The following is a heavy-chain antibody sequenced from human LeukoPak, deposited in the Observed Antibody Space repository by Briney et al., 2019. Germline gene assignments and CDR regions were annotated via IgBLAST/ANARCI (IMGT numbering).Heavy chain of an antibody. CDR1: GGSMSPYH. CDR3: ARAVSGRFDY. V-gene: IGHV4-59*08. Sequence: TETLSLTCAVSGGSMSPYHWGWIRQPPGKGLEWTGYIYYSGSTNYNPSLNSRVTISVDTSKNQFSLRLSSVTAADTAIYYCARAVSGRFDYWGQGTLVTVSS. J-gene: IGHJ4*02. CDR2: IYYSGST. D-gene: IGHD6-19*01.